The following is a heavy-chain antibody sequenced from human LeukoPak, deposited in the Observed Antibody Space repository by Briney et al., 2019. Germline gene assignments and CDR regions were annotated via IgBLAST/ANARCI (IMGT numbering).Heavy chain of an antibody. CDR1: GGSISSYY. Sequence: SETLSLTCAVSGGSISSYYWSWIRQPAGKGLEWIGRTSTGGTTNYNPSLTSRITMSVDTSKNQFSLNLTSVTAADTAVYYCARELSPSRAHDYWGQGTLVTVSS. D-gene: IGHD5-24*01. CDR3: ARELSPSRAHDY. CDR2: TSTGGTT. J-gene: IGHJ4*02. V-gene: IGHV4-4*07.